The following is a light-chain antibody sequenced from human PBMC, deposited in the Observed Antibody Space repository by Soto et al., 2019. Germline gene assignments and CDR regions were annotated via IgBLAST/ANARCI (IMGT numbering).Light chain of an antibody. CDR1: SSNIGSNH. J-gene: IGLJ3*02. CDR3: GAWDDSLSGWV. Sequence: QSVLTQPPSASETPGQRVTISCSGSSSNIGSNHVYWYQHLPGTAPKLLIYRNYLRPSGVPDRFSASKSATSAYLAISGLRSDDEAEYYCGAWDDSLSGWVFGGGTKLTVL. V-gene: IGLV1-47*01. CDR2: RNY.